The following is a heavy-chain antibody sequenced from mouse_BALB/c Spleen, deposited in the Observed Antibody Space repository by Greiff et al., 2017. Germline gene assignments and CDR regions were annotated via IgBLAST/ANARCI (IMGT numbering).Heavy chain of an antibody. V-gene: IGHV1-5*01. CDR3: TREGIYYGNFRAMDY. CDR2: IYPGNSDT. J-gene: IGHJ4*01. CDR1: GYTFTSYW. D-gene: IGHD2-1*01. Sequence: EVQLQQSGTVLARPGASVKMSCKASGYTFTSYWMHWVKQRPGQGLEWIGAIYPGNSDTSYNQKFKGKAKLTAVTSTSTAYMELSSLTNEDSAVYYCTREGIYYGNFRAMDYWGQGTSVTVSS.